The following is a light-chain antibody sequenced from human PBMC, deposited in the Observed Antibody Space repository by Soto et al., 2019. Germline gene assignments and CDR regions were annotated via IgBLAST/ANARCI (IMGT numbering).Light chain of an antibody. J-gene: IGKJ1*01. Sequence: EIVCKHSPGTLSLSPRERATLSCRASQSVTSSYLAWYQQKPGQAPKLLMYGASTRATGIPARFSGSGSGTEFTLTISSLQSEDFAVYYCQQYNNWPRTFGQGTKVDNK. CDR2: GAS. CDR3: QQYNNWPRT. CDR1: QSVTSSY. V-gene: IGKV3-15*01.